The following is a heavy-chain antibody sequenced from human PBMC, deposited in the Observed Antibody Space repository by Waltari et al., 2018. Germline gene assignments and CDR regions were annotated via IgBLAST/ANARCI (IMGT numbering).Heavy chain of an antibody. J-gene: IGHJ3*02. V-gene: IGHV3-7*04. CDR1: GFTFSSYW. D-gene: IGHD6-19*01. Sequence: EVQLVESGGGLVQPGGSLRLSCAASGFTFSSYWMTWVRQAPGKGLGGGANIKQDGSAKSYVDSVKGRFVISRDNAENSLSLQMNSLKAEDTAVYYCARPFRSGWYDGSFDIWGQGTMVTVSS. CDR3: ARPFRSGWYDGSFDI. CDR2: IKQDGSAK.